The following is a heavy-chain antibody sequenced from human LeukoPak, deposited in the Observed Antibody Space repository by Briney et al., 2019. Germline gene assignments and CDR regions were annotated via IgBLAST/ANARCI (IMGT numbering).Heavy chain of an antibody. D-gene: IGHD4-23*01. J-gene: IGHJ4*02. V-gene: IGHV3-7*05. CDR3: ARDLSARWLLNDY. Sequence: PGGSLRLSCAASGFTFSNYWMTWVRQAPGKGLEWVANIKQDGSEKYYVASVEGRFTISRDNAKNSLYLHMNSLRAEDTAVYYCARDLSARWLLNDYWGQGTLVTVSS. CDR1: GFTFSNYW. CDR2: IKQDGSEK.